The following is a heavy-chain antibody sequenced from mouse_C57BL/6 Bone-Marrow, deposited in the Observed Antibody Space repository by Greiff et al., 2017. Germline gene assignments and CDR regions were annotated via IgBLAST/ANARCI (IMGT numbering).Heavy chain of an antibody. Sequence: QVQLQQPGAELVKPGASVKLSCKASGYTFTSYWMHWVKQRPGRGLEWIGRIDPNSGGTKYNEQFKSKATMTVDKPSSTAYMQLSSLTSEVSAVYYCARYYGNYDSMDYWGQGTSVTVSS. J-gene: IGHJ4*01. CDR1: GYTFTSYW. CDR3: ARYYGNYDSMDY. CDR2: IDPNSGGT. V-gene: IGHV1-72*01. D-gene: IGHD2-1*01.